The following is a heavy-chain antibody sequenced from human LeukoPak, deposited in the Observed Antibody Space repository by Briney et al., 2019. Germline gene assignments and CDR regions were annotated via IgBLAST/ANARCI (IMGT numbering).Heavy chain of an antibody. J-gene: IGHJ4*02. V-gene: IGHV3-64*02. D-gene: IGHD2-8*02. CDR2: ISSNGATK. Sequence: PGGSLRLSCEASGFSLSTHEIHWVRQAPGMGLEYVSAISSNGATKYYADSVKGRFTISRDNYKTTVYLQMDSLRADDMAVYYCARSYCTVNSCYQSFGYWGPGTLVSVSS. CDR1: GFSLSTHE. CDR3: ARSYCTVNSCYQSFGY.